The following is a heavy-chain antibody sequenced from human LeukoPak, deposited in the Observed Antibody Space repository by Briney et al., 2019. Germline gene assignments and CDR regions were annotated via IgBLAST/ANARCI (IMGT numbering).Heavy chain of an antibody. J-gene: IGHJ6*02. CDR1: GGSISTYY. Sequence: SETMSLTCTVSGGSISTYYWSWMRQPPGKGLEWIGYMHYSGRSTKYNPSLNSRVTISVDASKNQFSLKLSSVTAADTAVYYCARHVEETAMDVWGQGTTVTVSS. CDR3: ARHVEETAMDV. D-gene: IGHD5-24*01. V-gene: IGHV4-59*08. CDR2: MHYSGRST.